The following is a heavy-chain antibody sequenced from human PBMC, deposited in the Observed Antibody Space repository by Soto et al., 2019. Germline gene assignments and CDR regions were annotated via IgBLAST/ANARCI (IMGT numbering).Heavy chain of an antibody. V-gene: IGHV1-3*01. Sequence: GSSVKVSCKDSGCTFTSYAMHWVRQAPGQRLEWMGWINAGNGNTKYSQKFQGRVTITRDTSASTAYMELSSLRSEDTAVYYCAREDSLEVILAAGMEPPYGLDVWGQGTTVTVSS. J-gene: IGHJ6*02. D-gene: IGHD6-25*01. CDR3: AREDSLEVILAAGMEPPYGLDV. CDR2: INAGNGNT. CDR1: GCTFTSYA.